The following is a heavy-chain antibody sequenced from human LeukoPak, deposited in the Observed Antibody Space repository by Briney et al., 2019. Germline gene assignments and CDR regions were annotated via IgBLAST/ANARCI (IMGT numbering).Heavy chain of an antibody. J-gene: IGHJ5*02. CDR2: INPNSGGT. CDR1: GYTFTGYY. Sequence: ASVKVSCKASGYTFTGYYMHWVRQAPGQGLEWMGRINPNSGGTNYAQKFQGRVTMTRDTSISTAYMELSRLKSDDTAVYYCATSSPQYYYDSEFDPWGQGTLVTVSS. CDR3: ATSSPQYYYDSEFDP. V-gene: IGHV1-2*06. D-gene: IGHD3-22*01.